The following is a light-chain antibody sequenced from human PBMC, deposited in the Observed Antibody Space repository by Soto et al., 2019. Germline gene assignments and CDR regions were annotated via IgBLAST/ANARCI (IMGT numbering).Light chain of an antibody. CDR1: QSVSRY. CDR2: DAS. V-gene: IGKV3-11*01. Sequence: PGERATLSCRASQSVSRYLAWYQQKPGQAPRLLISDASNRATGIPARFSGSGSGTDFTLTVSSLEPEDFAVYYCQQRRDWPLTFGGGTKVEI. CDR3: QQRRDWPLT. J-gene: IGKJ4*02.